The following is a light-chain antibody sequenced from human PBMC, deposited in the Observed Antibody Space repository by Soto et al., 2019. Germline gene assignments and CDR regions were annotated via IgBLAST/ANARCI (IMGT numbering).Light chain of an antibody. V-gene: IGKV3-11*01. CDR3: QQRNNWPWT. CDR1: QSVSSN. J-gene: IGKJ1*01. Sequence: EIVLTQSPATLSLSPGARATLSCRASQSVSSNLGWYQQKPGQAPRLLIYDASNRATGVPARFSGSGSGTDFTLTISSLEPEDFAGYYCQQRNNWPWTFGQGTKGEIK. CDR2: DAS.